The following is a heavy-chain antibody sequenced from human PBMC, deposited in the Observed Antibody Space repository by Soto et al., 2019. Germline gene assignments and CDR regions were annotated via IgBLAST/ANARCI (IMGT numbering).Heavy chain of an antibody. CDR3: ARISGYSSSWSTES. D-gene: IGHD6-13*01. CDR2: IFSNDEK. CDR1: GFSLSNARMG. V-gene: IGHV2-26*01. Sequence: SGPTLVNPTETLTLTCTVSGFSLSNARMGVSWIRQPPGKALEWLAHIFSNDEKSYSTSLKSRLTISKDTSKSQVVLTMTNMDPVDTATYYCARISGYSSSWSTESWGQGTMVNVST. J-gene: IGHJ5*02.